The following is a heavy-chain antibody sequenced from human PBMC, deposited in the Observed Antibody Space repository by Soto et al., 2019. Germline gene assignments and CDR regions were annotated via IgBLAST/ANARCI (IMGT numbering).Heavy chain of an antibody. CDR1: GGSISTTSSY. CDR3: ARQDDFWSGYNSFDP. Sequence: QLQLQESGPGLVKPSETLSLTCSVSGGSISTTSSYWAWIRQPPGKGLEWVGSIYYNGFTYYNPSLKSRLTISVDTSKHQFSLRLSSVTAADTALYYCARQDDFWSGYNSFDPWGQGTLVTVSS. D-gene: IGHD3-3*01. CDR2: IYYNGFT. V-gene: IGHV4-39*01. J-gene: IGHJ5*02.